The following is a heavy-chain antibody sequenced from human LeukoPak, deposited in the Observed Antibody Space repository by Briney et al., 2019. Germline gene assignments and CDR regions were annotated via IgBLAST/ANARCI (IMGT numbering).Heavy chain of an antibody. CDR1: GGTFSSYA. V-gene: IGHV1-69*13. Sequence: GASVKVSCKASGGTFSSYAISWVRQAPGQGLEWMGGIIPIFGTANYAQKFQGRVTITADESTSTAYMELSSLRAEDTAVYYCARDRGRADGNHAFDIWGQGTMVTVSS. D-gene: IGHD1-26*01. CDR2: IIPIFGTA. CDR3: ARDRGRADGNHAFDI. J-gene: IGHJ3*02.